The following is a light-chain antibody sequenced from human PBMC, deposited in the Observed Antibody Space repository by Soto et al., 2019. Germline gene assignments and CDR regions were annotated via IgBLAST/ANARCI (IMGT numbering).Light chain of an antibody. J-gene: IGLJ1*01. V-gene: IGLV2-14*01. CDR2: EVR. Sequence: QSALTQPASVSGSPGQSITISCAGTMRDVGAYNLVSWYQQHPGRAPQLIIYEVRNRPSGISFRFSGSKSGTSASLAITGLQAEDEADYYCQSYDSSLSGSSVFGTGTKVTVL. CDR1: MRDVGAYNL. CDR3: QSYDSSLSGSSV.